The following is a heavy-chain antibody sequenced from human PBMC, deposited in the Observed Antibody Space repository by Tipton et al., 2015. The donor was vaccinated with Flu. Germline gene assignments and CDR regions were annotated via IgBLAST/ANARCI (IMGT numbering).Heavy chain of an antibody. CDR3: VRRRAGAGFFGFDY. D-gene: IGHD6-13*01. J-gene: IGHJ4*02. V-gene: IGHV4-39*07. Sequence: TLSLTCTVSGGSISSVSYYWGWVRQPPGKGLEWIGSVYYSGGAYYNPSLESRFSISVDTSKNQFSLNVNSVTAADTAVYYCVRRRAGAGFFGFDYWGQGALVTVSS. CDR1: GGSISSVSYY. CDR2: VYYSGGA.